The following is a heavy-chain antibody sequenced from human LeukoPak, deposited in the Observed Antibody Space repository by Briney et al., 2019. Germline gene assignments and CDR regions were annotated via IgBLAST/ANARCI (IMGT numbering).Heavy chain of an antibody. CDR3: ARQGGLGNYATGSWFDP. V-gene: IGHV3-33*01. Sequence: GGSLRLSCAGSGFTFSNYGKHWVRQAPGKGLEWVAVIWYEGTNKYYADSVKGRFTISRDNSKNTLYLQMDSLRAEDTAMYYCARQGGLGNYATGSWFDPWGQGTLVTVSS. D-gene: IGHD1-7*01. CDR2: IWYEGTNK. CDR1: GFTFSNYG. J-gene: IGHJ5*02.